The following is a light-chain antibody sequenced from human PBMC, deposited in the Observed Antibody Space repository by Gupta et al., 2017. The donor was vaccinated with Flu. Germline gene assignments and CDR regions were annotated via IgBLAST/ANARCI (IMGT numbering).Light chain of an antibody. V-gene: IGKV3-20*01. CDR3: QQYGASPWT. CDR1: QSISSGY. CDR2: SAS. J-gene: IGKJ1*01. Sequence: EVVLTQSPGTLSLSPGESATLSCRTSQSISSGYLAWYQQRPGQAPRLLIYSASFRATDIPDRFSGSGSGTDFTLTINRLEPEDFAVYYCQQYGASPWTFGQGTKVDI.